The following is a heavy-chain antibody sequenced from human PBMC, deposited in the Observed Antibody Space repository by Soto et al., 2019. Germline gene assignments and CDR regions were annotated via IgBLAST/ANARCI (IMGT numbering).Heavy chain of an antibody. D-gene: IGHD3-3*01. CDR3: AKRRYDFWSGSGMDV. J-gene: IGHJ6*02. CDR2: ISYDGSNK. Sequence: QVQLVESGGGVVQPGRSLRLSCAASGFTFSSYGMHWVRQAPGKGLEWVAVISYDGSNKYYADSVKGRFTISRDNSXXTLYLQMNSLRAEDTAVYYCAKRRYDFWSGSGMDVWGQGTTVTVSS. CDR1: GFTFSSYG. V-gene: IGHV3-30*18.